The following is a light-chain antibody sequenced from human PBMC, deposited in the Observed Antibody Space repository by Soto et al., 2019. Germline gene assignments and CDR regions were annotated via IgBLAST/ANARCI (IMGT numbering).Light chain of an antibody. CDR2: GAS. Sequence: EIVMTQSPVTLSVSPGERATLSCRASQSVSSKLAWYQQKPGQAPRLLIYGASTRATGIPARFSGSGSGTDSTLSISSLQSEDFALYYCQQYNNWPQTFGQGTKLEIK. J-gene: IGKJ2*01. CDR1: QSVSSK. CDR3: QQYNNWPQT. V-gene: IGKV3-15*01.